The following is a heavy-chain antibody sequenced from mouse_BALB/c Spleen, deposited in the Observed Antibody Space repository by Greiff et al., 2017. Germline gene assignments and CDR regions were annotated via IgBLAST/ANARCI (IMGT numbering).Heavy chain of an antibody. J-gene: IGHJ2*01. Sequence: VQGVESGAELVRPGALVKLSCKASGYTFTSYWMQWVKQRPGQGLEWIGAIYPGDGDTRYTQKFKGKATLTADKSSSTAYMQLSSLASEDSAVYYCARYDYWGQGTTLTVSS. V-gene: IGHV1-87*01. CDR2: IYPGDGDT. CDR3: ARYDY. CDR1: GYTFTSYW.